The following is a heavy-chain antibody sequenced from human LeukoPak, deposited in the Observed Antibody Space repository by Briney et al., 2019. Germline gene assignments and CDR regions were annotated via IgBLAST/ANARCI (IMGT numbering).Heavy chain of an antibody. CDR2: IYYSGGT. Sequence: SETLSLTCTVSGGSINYYYWMWIRQPPGKGLEWIGYIYYSGGTHYNPSLKSRVTMLVDTSKNQFSLKLTAVTAADTAVYYCARVNYGSATKEDYWGQGTLVTVSS. CDR3: ARVNYGSATKEDY. J-gene: IGHJ4*02. CDR1: GGSINYYY. V-gene: IGHV4-59*01. D-gene: IGHD3-10*01.